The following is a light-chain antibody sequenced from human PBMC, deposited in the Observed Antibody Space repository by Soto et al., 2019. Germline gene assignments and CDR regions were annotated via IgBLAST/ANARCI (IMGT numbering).Light chain of an antibody. CDR3: QQRSNWPLT. J-gene: IGKJ4*01. Sequence: EIVLTQSQATLSLSPGERATLSCRARQSVSSYLAWYQQKPGQAPRLLIYDASNRATGIPARFSGSGSGTDFTLTISSLEPEDFAVYDCQQRSNWPLTFGGGTKVEIK. V-gene: IGKV3-11*01. CDR2: DAS. CDR1: QSVSSY.